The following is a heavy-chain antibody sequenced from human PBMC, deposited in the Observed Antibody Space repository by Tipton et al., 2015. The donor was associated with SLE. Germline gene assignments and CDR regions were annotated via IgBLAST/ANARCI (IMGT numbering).Heavy chain of an antibody. V-gene: IGHV4-30-4*01. J-gene: IGHJ4*02. CDR2: IYTSGST. CDR1: GGSISSGDYY. CDR3: ARGGYNWNYGIDY. D-gene: IGHD1-7*01. Sequence: TLSLTCTVSGGSISSGDYYWSWIRQPPGKGLEWIGYIYTSGSTNYNPSLKSRVTISVDTSKNQFSLKLSSVTAADTAVYYCARGGYNWNYGIDYWGQGTLVTVSS.